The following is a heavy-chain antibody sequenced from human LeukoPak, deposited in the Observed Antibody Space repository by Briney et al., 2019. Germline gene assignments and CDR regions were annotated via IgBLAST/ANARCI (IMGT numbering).Heavy chain of an antibody. CDR2: IKQDGSEK. V-gene: IGHV3-7*01. CDR1: GFTFSSYW. Sequence: PGGSLRLSCAASGFTFSSYWMNWVRQAPGKGLEWVANIKQDGSEKYYADSVKGRFTISRDNANSSLYLQMNSLRAEDTAVYYCARHGYSYGYLDYWGQGTLVTVSS. CDR3: ARHGYSYGYLDY. J-gene: IGHJ4*02. D-gene: IGHD5-18*01.